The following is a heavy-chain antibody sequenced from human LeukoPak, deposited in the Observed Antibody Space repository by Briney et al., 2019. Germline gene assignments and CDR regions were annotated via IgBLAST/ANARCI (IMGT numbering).Heavy chain of an antibody. Sequence: GGSLRLSCAASGFTFSSYSMNWVRQAPGKGLEWVSSISSSSSYIYYADSVKGRFTISRDNVKNSLYLEMNSLRAEDTAVYYCARNYDFWSGFDYWGQGTLVTVSS. J-gene: IGHJ4*02. V-gene: IGHV3-21*01. CDR2: ISSSSSYI. D-gene: IGHD3-3*01. CDR1: GFTFSSYS. CDR3: ARNYDFWSGFDY.